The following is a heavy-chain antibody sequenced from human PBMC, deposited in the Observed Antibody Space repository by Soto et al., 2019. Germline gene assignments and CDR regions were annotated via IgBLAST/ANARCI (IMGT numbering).Heavy chain of an antibody. D-gene: IGHD5-18*01. CDR1: GFTLSIYA. CDR3: AKSGGYTYGYQEIDY. CDR2: ISGSGRST. Sequence: EVQLLESGGGLVQPGGSLRLSCAASGFTLSIYAMSWVRQAPVKGLEWVSAISGSGRSTYYVDSVKGRFTISRDNSNNTLYLKMNSLGAEDTAVYDCAKSGGYTYGYQEIDYWGQGTLVTVSS. V-gene: IGHV3-23*01. J-gene: IGHJ4*02.